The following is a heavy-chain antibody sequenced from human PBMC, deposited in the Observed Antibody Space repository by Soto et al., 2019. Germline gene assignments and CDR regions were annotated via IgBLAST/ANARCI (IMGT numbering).Heavy chain of an antibody. J-gene: IGHJ6*02. CDR2: INSGGNIT. CDR3: ARSLWSPYFYYGLDV. V-gene: IGHV3-74*01. Sequence: GGSLRLSCTASGFALSRYWMYWVLQAPGKGLVWVSHINSGGNITPYPDSVRGRFTISRDNPKNTLYLDMHSLTTDDTAVYFCARSLWSPYFYYGLDVWGQGTTVTVSS. D-gene: IGHD2-21*01. CDR1: GFALSRYW.